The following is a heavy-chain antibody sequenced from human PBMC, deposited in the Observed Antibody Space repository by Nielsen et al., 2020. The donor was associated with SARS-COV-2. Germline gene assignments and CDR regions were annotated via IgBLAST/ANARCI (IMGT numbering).Heavy chain of an antibody. CDR2: ITNTGAE. CDR3: ASSGWLDY. J-gene: IGHJ4*02. CDR1: GFTVSSNY. Sequence: GESLKISCAASGFTVSSNYMSWIRQTPGKGLEWISYITNTGAEYYADSVKGRFTISRDNAQSSLYLLMNNLRTEDTAVYYCASSGWLDYWGQGTRVTVSS. V-gene: IGHV3-11*04. D-gene: IGHD6-19*01.